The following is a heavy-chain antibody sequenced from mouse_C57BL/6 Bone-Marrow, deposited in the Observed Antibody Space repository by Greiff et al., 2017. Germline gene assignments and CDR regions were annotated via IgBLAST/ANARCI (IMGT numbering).Heavy chain of an antibody. J-gene: IGHJ2*01. D-gene: IGHD1-1*01. CDR3: TRVFITTVVATQYYFDY. Sequence: EVKLVESGEGLVKPGGSLKLSCAASGFTFSSYAMSWVRQTPEKRLEWVAYISSGGDYIYYADTVKGRFTISRDNARNTLYLQMSSLKSEDTAMYYCTRVFITTVVATQYYFDYWGQGTTLTVSS. V-gene: IGHV5-9-1*02. CDR2: ISSGGDYI. CDR1: GFTFSSYA.